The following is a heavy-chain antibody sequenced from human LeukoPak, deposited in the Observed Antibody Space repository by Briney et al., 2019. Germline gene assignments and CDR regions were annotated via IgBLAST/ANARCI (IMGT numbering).Heavy chain of an antibody. D-gene: IGHD3-22*01. CDR3: AREGDYYDSSGYSSRSY. CDR2: IIPIFGTA. Sequence: ASVKVSCKASGGTFSSYAISWVRQAPGQGLEWMGRIIPIFGTANYAQKFQGRVTITTDESTSTAYMELSSLRSEDTAVYCCAREGDYYDSSGYSSRSYWGQGTLVTVSS. J-gene: IGHJ4*02. CDR1: GGTFSSYA. V-gene: IGHV1-69*05.